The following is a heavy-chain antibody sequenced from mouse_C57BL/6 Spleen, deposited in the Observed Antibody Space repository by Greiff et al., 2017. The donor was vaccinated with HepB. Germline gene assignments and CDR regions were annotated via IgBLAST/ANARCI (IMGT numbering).Heavy chain of an antibody. CDR2: ISSGSSTI. J-gene: IGHJ4*01. Sequence: EVQLQESGGGLVKPGGSLKLSCAASGFTFSDYGMHWVRQAPEKGLEWVAYISSGSSTIYYADTVKGRFTISRDNAKNTLFLQMTSLRSEDTAMYYCASNYYYYAMDYWGQGTSVTVSS. D-gene: IGHD2-1*01. CDR1: GFTFSDYG. V-gene: IGHV5-17*01. CDR3: ASNYYYYAMDY.